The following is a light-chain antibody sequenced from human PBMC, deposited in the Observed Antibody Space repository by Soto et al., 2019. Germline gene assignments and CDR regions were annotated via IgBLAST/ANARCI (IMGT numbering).Light chain of an antibody. CDR3: MQGARLPYT. CDR1: QTLLRSDGKTY. J-gene: IGKJ2*01. Sequence: DIVMTQTPLSLSVTPGQPASISCKSSQTLLRSDGKTYLYWYLQKPGQPPQLLMSEVSNRFSGVPDRVSDSGLGRDFSLDISRVEAEGVGVYYCMQGARLPYTFGQGTKLEIK. V-gene: IGKV2D-29*01. CDR2: EVS.